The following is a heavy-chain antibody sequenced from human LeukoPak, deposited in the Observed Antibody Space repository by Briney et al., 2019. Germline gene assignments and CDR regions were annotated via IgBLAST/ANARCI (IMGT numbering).Heavy chain of an antibody. D-gene: IGHD2-21*02. J-gene: IGHJ4*02. CDR3: AKALFNGDCDY. V-gene: IGHV3-43*02. Sequence: DSLTLSCAASGLPYDDYAMHWLRHAPGKGLEWVSLISGDGGSSYYEDSVKSRFTINRDNSKNTLYLQMNSLRTEDTALYYCAKALFNGDCDYWGQGTLVTVSS. CDR1: GLPYDDYA. CDR2: ISGDGGSS.